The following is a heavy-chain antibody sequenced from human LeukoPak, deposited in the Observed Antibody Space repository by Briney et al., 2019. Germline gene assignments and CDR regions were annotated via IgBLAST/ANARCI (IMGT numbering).Heavy chain of an antibody. CDR3: ARRRYSGYDYAKKYYFDY. CDR1: GGSISSSSYY. D-gene: IGHD5-12*01. CDR2: IYYSGST. Sequence: KTSETLSLTCTVSGGSISSSSYYWGWIRQPPGKGLEWIGSIYYSGSTYYNPSLKSRVTISVDTSKNQFSLKLSSVTAADTAVYYCARRRYSGYDYAKKYYFDYWGQGTLVTVSS. V-gene: IGHV4-39*07. J-gene: IGHJ4*02.